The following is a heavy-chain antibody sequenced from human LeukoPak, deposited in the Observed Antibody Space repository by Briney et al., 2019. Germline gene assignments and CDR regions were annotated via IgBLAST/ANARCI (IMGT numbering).Heavy chain of an antibody. D-gene: IGHD6-19*01. CDR3: TRLISGWYGGGFDY. J-gene: IGHJ4*02. CDR2: IRSKANSYAT. V-gene: IGHV3-73*01. CDR1: GFTFSGSA. Sequence: GGSLRLSCAASGFTFSGSAMHWVRQASGKGLEWVGRIRSKANSYATAYAASVKGRFTISRDDSKNTAYLQMNSLKTEDTAVYYCTRLISGWYGGGFDYWGQGTLVTVSS.